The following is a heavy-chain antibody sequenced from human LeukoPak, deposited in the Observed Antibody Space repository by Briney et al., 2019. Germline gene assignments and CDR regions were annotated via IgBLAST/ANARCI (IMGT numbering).Heavy chain of an antibody. CDR3: VRRREYTSGYGMDV. V-gene: IGHV4-39*01. CDR1: GFTFSSYA. J-gene: IGHJ6*02. CDR2: ISYSGNT. D-gene: IGHD3-22*01. Sequence: GSLRLSCAASGFTFSSYALNWVRQAPGKGLEWVGSISYSGNTYYNPSLKSRVTMSVDTSKSQFSLNLSSVTAADTAVYYCVRRREYTSGYGMDVWGQGTTVTVAS.